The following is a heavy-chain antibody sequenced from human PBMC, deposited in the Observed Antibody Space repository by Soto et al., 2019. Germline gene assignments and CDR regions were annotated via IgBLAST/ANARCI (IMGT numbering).Heavy chain of an antibody. CDR2: IIPIFGTA. J-gene: IGHJ6*02. CDR1: GGTFSSYA. CDR3: ARDLSRAYYDILTGYPRMGV. D-gene: IGHD3-9*01. Sequence: QVQLVQSGAEVKKPGSSVKVSCTASGGTFSSYAISWVRQAPGQGLEWMGGIIPIFGTANYAQKFQGRVTITADKSTSTAYMEQSSLRSEDTAVYYCARDLSRAYYDILTGYPRMGVWGQGTTVTVSS. V-gene: IGHV1-69*06.